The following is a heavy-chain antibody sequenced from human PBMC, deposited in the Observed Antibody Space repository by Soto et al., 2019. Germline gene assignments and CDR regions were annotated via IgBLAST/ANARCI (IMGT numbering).Heavy chain of an antibody. J-gene: IGHJ5*02. CDR1: GYTFTGYY. CDR3: ARVSGDEYSSRWSKWFDP. Sequence: WASVKVSCKASGYTFTGYYMHWVRQAPGQGLEWMGWINPNSGGTNYAQKFQGWVTMTRDTSISTAYMELSRLRSDDTAVYYCARVSGDEYSSRWSKWFDPWGPGPLVTVSS. V-gene: IGHV1-2*04. CDR2: INPNSGGT. D-gene: IGHD6-13*01.